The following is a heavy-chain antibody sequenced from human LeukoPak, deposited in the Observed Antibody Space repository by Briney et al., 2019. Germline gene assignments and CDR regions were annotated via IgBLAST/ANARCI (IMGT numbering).Heavy chain of an antibody. Sequence: AGGSLRLSCAASGFTFSSYAMHWVRHAPGKGLEWVALISYDGSDKYYADSVKGRFTISRDNSKNTLYLQMNSLRDEDTAVYSCARANTVTSGLSVGWGQGTLVTVSS. CDR3: ARANTVTSGLSVG. CDR1: GFTFSSYA. V-gene: IGHV3-30*04. J-gene: IGHJ4*02. D-gene: IGHD4-17*01. CDR2: ISYDGSDK.